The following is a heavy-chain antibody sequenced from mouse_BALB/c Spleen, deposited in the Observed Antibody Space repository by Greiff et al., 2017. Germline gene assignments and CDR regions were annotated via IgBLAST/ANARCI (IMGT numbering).Heavy chain of an antibody. Sequence: VQLQQSGAELVRPGVSVKISCKGSGYTFTDYAMHWVKQSHAKSLEWIGVISTYYGDASYNQKFKGKATMTVDKSSSTAYMELARLTSEDSAIYYWARVDEGDYYAMDYWGQGTSVTVSS. CDR1: GYTFTDYA. J-gene: IGHJ4*01. V-gene: IGHV1S137*01. CDR3: ARVDEGDYYAMDY. CDR2: ISTYYGDA.